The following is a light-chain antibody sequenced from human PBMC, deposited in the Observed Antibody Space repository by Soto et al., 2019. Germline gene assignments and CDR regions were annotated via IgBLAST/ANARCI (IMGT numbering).Light chain of an antibody. J-gene: IGKJ1*01. Sequence: DIQMTQSTSSLSASVGDRFTITCRASQTISSGLAWYQQKPGKAPKLLIYKASTLKSGVPSRFSGSGSGTEFTLTISSLQPDDFATYYCQHYNSYSEAFGQGTKVDIK. CDR2: KAS. CDR1: QTISSG. V-gene: IGKV1-5*03. CDR3: QHYNSYSEA.